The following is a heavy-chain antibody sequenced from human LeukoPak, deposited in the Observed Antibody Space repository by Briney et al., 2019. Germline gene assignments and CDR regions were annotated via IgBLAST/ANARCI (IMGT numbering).Heavy chain of an antibody. CDR2: LWFDGSNK. Sequence: GGSLRLSCVPSGFPFSTYGMHWVRQAPGKGLEWVAVLWFDGSNKNYAESVKGRFTISRDNPKNTLYLQMDSLRAEDTAVYYCAREARVAAAGTHWFDPWGQGTLVTVSS. CDR3: AREARVAAAGTHWFDP. CDR1: GFPFSTYG. J-gene: IGHJ5*02. D-gene: IGHD6-13*01. V-gene: IGHV3-33*01.